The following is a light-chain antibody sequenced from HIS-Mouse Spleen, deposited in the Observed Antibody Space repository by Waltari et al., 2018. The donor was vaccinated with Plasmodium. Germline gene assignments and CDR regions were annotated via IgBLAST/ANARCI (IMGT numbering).Light chain of an antibody. V-gene: IGLV1-47*01. CDR1: SSNIGSNY. CDR3: AAWDDSLSGRV. CDR2: RNN. J-gene: IGLJ3*02. Sequence: QSVLTQPPSASGTPGQSVTISCSGRSSNIGSNYVSLYQQLPGTAPKLLIYRNNQRPSGVPDRFSGSKSGTSASLAISGLRSEDEADYYCAAWDDSLSGRVFGGGTKLTVL.